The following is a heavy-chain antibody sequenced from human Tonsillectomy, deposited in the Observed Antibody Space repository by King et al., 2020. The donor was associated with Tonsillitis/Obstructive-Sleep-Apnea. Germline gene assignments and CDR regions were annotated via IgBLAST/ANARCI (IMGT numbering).Heavy chain of an antibody. V-gene: IGHV1-8*01. CDR3: ARATYTSNWYFQH. CDR2: MNPNSGNT. CDR1: GYTFTSYD. Sequence: VQLVQSGAEVKKPGASVKVSCKASGYTFTSYDINWVRQAPGQGLEWMGWMNPNSGNTGYAQKFQGRLTMTRNTSISTAYMELSSLRSEGTAVYYCARATYTSNWYFQHWGQGTLVTVSS. D-gene: IGHD6-13*01. J-gene: IGHJ1*01.